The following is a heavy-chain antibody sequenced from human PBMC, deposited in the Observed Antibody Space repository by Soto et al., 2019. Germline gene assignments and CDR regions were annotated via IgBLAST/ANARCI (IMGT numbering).Heavy chain of an antibody. V-gene: IGHV3-7*01. CDR3: VRDLNYGALNVYYDAFDA. CDR1: GFTFSSYW. J-gene: IGHJ3*01. Sequence: GGSLRLSCMASGFTFSSYWMAWVRQAPGKGPEWVANIKGDGTKKNYVDSVMGRFTISRDNANNSLFLEVNSLRGEDTAVYYCVRDLNYGALNVYYDAFDAWGQGTMVTVSS. CDR2: IKGDGTKK. D-gene: IGHD3-9*01.